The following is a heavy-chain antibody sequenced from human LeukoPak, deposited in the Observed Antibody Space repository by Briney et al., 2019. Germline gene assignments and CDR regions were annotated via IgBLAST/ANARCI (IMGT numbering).Heavy chain of an antibody. CDR3: ARQGTMVRGRGAFDI. CDR1: GDSINSGTYY. Sequence: SETLSLTCTVSGDSINSGTYYWSWIRQPAGKGLEWIGEIDHSGSTNYSPSLKSRVTISVDTSKNQFSLKLSSVTAADTAVYYCARQGTMVRGRGAFDIWGQGTMVTVSS. CDR2: IDHSGST. V-gene: IGHV4-61*09. D-gene: IGHD3-10*01. J-gene: IGHJ3*02.